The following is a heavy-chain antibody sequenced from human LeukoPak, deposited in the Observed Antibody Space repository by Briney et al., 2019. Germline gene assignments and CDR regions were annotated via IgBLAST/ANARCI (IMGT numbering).Heavy chain of an antibody. V-gene: IGHV4-39*01. D-gene: IGHD6-19*01. J-gene: IGHJ4*02. CDR3: ARRLAVAAAFDY. CDR2: IYYSGST. CDR1: GGSISSSSYY. Sequence: SETLSLTCTVSGGSISSSSYYWGWIRQPPGKGLEWIGSIYYSGSTYYNPSLKGRVTISVDTSKNQFSLKLSSVTAADTAVYYCARRLAVAAAFDYWGQGTLVTVSS.